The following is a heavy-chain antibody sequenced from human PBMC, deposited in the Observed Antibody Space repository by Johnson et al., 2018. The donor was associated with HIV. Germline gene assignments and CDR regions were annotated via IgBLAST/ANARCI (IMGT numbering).Heavy chain of an antibody. CDR3: AKAYSSSSIHYDAFDI. J-gene: IGHJ3*02. V-gene: IGHV3-9*01. D-gene: IGHD6-6*01. CDR1: GFTFDDYA. CDR2: ISWNSGSL. Sequence: VQLVESGGGVVRPGGSLRLSCTASGFTFDDYAMHWVRQAPGKGLEWVSGISWNSGSLGYADSVKGRFTISRDNAENSLYLQMNSLRAEDTALYYCAKAYSSSSIHYDAFDIWGQGTMVTVSS.